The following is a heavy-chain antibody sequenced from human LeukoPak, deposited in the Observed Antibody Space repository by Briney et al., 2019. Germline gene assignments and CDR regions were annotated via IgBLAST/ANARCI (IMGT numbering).Heavy chain of an antibody. Sequence: GGSLRLSCAASGITFSSYDMSWVRQAPGKWLEWVSSVNGASDYIYYADSVKGRFTIARDNAKNSVYLQMHNLRTEDTAVYFCARVDYQLLVGWFDPWGQGTLVTVSS. V-gene: IGHV3-21*01. D-gene: IGHD1-26*01. J-gene: IGHJ5*02. CDR2: VNGASDYI. CDR1: GITFSSYD. CDR3: ARVDYQLLVGWFDP.